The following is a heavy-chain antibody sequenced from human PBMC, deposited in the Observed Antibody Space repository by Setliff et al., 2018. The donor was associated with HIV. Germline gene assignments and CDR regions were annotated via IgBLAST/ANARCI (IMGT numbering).Heavy chain of an antibody. D-gene: IGHD3-22*01. Sequence: PGGSLRLSCAASGFTFSDYYLNWFRLAPGKGLEWISHITNTGSSTNYADSVKGRFTISRDNSKNTLYLQMNSLRAEETAGYYWAKAARDYYDSSGYYFGIDYWGRGTLVTVSS. CDR2: ITNTGSST. CDR1: GFTFSDYY. J-gene: IGHJ4*02. V-gene: IGHV3-11*05. CDR3: AKAARDYYDSSGYYFGIDY.